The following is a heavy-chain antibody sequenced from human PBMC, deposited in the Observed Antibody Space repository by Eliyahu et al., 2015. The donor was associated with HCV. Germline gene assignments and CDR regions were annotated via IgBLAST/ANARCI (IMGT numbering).Heavy chain of an antibody. CDR2: VYLWGDP. Sequence: QLQLQESGPGLVKPSGTLSLTCTLSGDSISSSNHYWGWIRQPPGRGLEWIGNVYLWGDPHPNPSLKSRVTMSVDTSKNQFSLKLTSVTAADTAVYYCAREGAGYYYFYAMDVWGQGTTVIVSS. D-gene: IGHD4/OR15-4a*01. V-gene: IGHV4-39*02. CDR3: AREGAGYYYFYAMDV. CDR1: GDSISSSNHY. J-gene: IGHJ6*02.